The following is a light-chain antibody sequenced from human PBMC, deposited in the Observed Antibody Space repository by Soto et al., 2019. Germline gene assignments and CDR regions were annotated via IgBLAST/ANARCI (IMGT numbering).Light chain of an antibody. CDR3: QQYNNWPPT. CDR1: QSVSNN. V-gene: IGKV3-15*01. CDR2: GAS. Sequence: IGMTQSPDTLCLSPVERATLSCRASQSVSNNYLAWYQQKAGQAPRLLIFGASTRATGIPASFSGSGSGTEFTLTISRLQSEDFAFYFCQQYNNWPPTFGQGTRLEIK. J-gene: IGKJ5*01.